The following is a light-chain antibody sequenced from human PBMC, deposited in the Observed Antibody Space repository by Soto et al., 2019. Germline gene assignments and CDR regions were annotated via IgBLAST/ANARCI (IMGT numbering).Light chain of an antibody. V-gene: IGLV2-8*01. CDR2: EVS. J-gene: IGLJ1*01. CDR1: SSDVGGYNY. Sequence: QSALTQPPSASGSPGQSVTISCTGTSSDVGGYNYVSWYQQHPGKAPKVMIYEVSKRPSGVPDRFSGSKSGNTASLTVSGLQAEDEADYYCSSYAASNYFVFGTGTKLTVL. CDR3: SSYAASNYFV.